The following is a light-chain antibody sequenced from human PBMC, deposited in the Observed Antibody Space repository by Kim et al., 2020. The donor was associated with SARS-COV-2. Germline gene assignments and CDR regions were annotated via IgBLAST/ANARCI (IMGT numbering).Light chain of an antibody. J-gene: IGKJ4*01. CDR1: QSVLYSSNNNNY. Sequence: ATISCKSSQSVLYSSNNNNYLAWYQQKPGQPPKLLIYWASIRESGVPDRFSGSGSGTDFALTISSLQAEDVAVYYCQQYYTTPLTFGGGTKVDIK. V-gene: IGKV4-1*01. CDR3: QQYYTTPLT. CDR2: WAS.